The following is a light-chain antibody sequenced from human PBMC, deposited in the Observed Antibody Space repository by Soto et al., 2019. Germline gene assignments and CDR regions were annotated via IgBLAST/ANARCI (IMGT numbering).Light chain of an antibody. V-gene: IGKV1-39*01. Sequence: DIQMTPSPSSLSASVGDRVTITCRASQSISSYLNWYQQKPGKAPKLLIYAASSLQSGVPSRFSGSGSGTEFTLTISCLQPDDFATYYCQQYNGHSTWTFGPGTKVDI. CDR2: AAS. J-gene: IGKJ1*01. CDR1: QSISSY. CDR3: QQYNGHSTWT.